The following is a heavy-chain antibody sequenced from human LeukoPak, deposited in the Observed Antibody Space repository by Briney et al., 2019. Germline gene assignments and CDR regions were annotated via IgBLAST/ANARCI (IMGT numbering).Heavy chain of an antibody. CDR1: GYTFTSYG. D-gene: IGHD5-18*01. V-gene: IGHV1-18*04. J-gene: IGHJ4*02. Sequence: ASVKVSCKASGYTFTSYGISWVRQAPGQGLEWMGWISAYNGNTNYGQKLQGRVTMTTDTSTSTAYMELRSLRSDDTAVYYCAREKRGYSYGYLDYWGQGTLVTVSS. CDR2: ISAYNGNT. CDR3: AREKRGYSYGYLDY.